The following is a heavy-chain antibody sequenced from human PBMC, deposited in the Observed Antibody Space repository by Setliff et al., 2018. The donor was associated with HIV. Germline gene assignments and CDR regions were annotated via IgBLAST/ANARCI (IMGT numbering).Heavy chain of an antibody. CDR3: ARVRFNFDNVRCFDL. CDR2: INQERTT. CDR1: GGSFSAYY. J-gene: IGHJ2*01. V-gene: IGHV4-34*01. D-gene: IGHD1-20*01. Sequence: SETLSLTCAVYGGSFSAYYWSWIRQPPGKGLEWIGEINQERTTFYNPSLKSRVTMSLDTSRNEVSLRLNSVTAADTATYFCARVRFNFDNVRCFDLWGPGTLVTAPQ.